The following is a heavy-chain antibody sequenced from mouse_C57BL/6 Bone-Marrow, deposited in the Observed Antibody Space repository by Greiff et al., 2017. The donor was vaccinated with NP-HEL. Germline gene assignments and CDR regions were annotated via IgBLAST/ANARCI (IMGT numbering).Heavy chain of an antibody. CDR3: TRRNGPFDY. CDR2: IDPETGGT. Sequence: QVQLQQSGAELVRPGASVTLSCKASGYTFTDYEMHWVKQTPVHGLEWIGAIDPETGGTAYNQKFKGKAILTADKSSSTAYIELRSLTSEDSAVYYCTRRNGPFDYWGQGTTLTVSS. V-gene: IGHV1-15*01. CDR1: GYTFTDYE. J-gene: IGHJ2*01.